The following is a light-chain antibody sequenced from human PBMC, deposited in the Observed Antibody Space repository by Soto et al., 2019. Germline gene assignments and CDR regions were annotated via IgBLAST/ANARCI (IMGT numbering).Light chain of an antibody. CDR2: GAS. V-gene: IGKV3-20*01. CDR3: HQYGTSPLT. Sequence: EIVLTQSPGTLSLSPGERATLSCRASQSVRGSYLAWYQHKPGQAPRLLIYGASGRATGIPDRFSGSGSGTDFTLTISRLEPEDFAVYYCHQYGTSPLTFGGGTKVEIK. J-gene: IGKJ4*01. CDR1: QSVRGSY.